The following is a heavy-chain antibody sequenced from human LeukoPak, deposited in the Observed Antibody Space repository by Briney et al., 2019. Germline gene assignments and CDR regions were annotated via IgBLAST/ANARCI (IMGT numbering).Heavy chain of an antibody. D-gene: IGHD3-22*01. CDR1: GFTFSSYG. J-gene: IGHJ4*02. CDR2: IWYDGSNK. V-gene: IGHV3-33*01. CDR3: ARDSRTYDPRWYFDY. Sequence: GGSLRLSCAASGFTFSSYGMHWVRQAPGKGPEWVAVIWYDGSNKYYADSVKGRFTISRDNSKNTLYLQMNSLRAEDTAVYYCARDSRTYDPRWYFDYWGQGTLVTVSS.